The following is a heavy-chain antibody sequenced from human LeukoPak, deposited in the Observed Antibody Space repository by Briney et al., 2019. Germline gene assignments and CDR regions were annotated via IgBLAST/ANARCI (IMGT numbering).Heavy chain of an antibody. V-gene: IGHV5-51*01. D-gene: IGHD2-15*01. CDR2: IYSGDSDT. CDR1: GYSFINFW. CDR3: ARREASANFDY. J-gene: IGHJ4*02. Sequence: GESLKISCQGSGYSFINFWIGWVRQMPGKGLEWMGIIYSGDSDTRYSPSFQGQVIISADRSVNTVYPQWDSLKASDTATYYCARREASANFDYWGQGTLVTVSS.